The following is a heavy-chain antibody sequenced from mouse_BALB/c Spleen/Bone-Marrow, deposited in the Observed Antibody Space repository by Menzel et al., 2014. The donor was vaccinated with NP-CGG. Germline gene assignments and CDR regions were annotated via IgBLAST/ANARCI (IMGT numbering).Heavy chain of an antibody. V-gene: IGHV5-17*02. Sequence: EVQGVESGGGLVQPGGSRKLSCAASGFTFSSFGMHWVRQAPEKGLEWVAYISSGSSTIFYADTVKGRFTVSRDNPKNTLFLQMTSLRSEDMAMYYCTRGGNWDDFDYWGQGTTLTVSS. J-gene: IGHJ2*01. D-gene: IGHD4-1*01. CDR1: GFTFSSFG. CDR2: ISSGSSTI. CDR3: TRGGNWDDFDY.